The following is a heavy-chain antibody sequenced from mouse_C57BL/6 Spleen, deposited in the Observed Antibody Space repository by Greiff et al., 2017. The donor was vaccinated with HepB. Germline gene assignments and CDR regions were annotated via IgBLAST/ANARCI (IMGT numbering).Heavy chain of an antibody. V-gene: IGHV1-59*01. J-gene: IGHJ3*01. D-gene: IGHD2-3*01. CDR2: IDPSDSYT. CDR3: ASSSYDGFSY. Sequence: QVQLQQPGAELVRPGTSVKLSCKASGYTFTSYWMHWVKQRPGQGLEWIGVIDPSDSYTNYNHKFKGKATLTVDTSSSTAYMQLRSLTSADSAVYYLASSSYDGFSYWGQGTPVTVSA. CDR1: GYTFTSYW.